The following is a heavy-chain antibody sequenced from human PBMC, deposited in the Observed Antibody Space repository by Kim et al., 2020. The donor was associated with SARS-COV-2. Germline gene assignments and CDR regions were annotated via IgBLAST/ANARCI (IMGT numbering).Heavy chain of an antibody. CDR3: ARGRITIFGVVTEFDY. Sequence: LKSRVTISVDSSKNQFSLKLSSVTAADTAVYYCARGRITIFGVVTEFDYWGQGTLVTVSS. V-gene: IGHV4-31*02. D-gene: IGHD3-3*01. J-gene: IGHJ4*02.